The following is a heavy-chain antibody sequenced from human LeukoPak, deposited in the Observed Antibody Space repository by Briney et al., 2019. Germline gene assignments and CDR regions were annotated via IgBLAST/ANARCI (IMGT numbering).Heavy chain of an antibody. V-gene: IGHV3-23*01. CDR1: GFTFSSYA. J-gene: IGHJ4*02. CDR3: AKDCRGGSCYYFDY. D-gene: IGHD2-15*01. Sequence: GGSLRLSCAASGFTFSSYAMNWVRQAPGKGLEWVSGILGSGGGTYYADSVKGRFTISRDNSKNTLYLQMNSLRAEDTAVYYCAKDCRGGSCYYFDYWRQGTLVTVSS. CDR2: ILGSGGGT.